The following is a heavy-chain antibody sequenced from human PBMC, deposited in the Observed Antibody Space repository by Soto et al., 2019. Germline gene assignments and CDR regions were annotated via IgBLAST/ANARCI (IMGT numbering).Heavy chain of an antibody. V-gene: IGHV3-23*01. Sequence: GGSLRLSCAASGFTFSSYAMSWVRQAPGKGLEWVSAISGSGGSTYYADSVKGRFTISRDNSKNTLCLQMNSLRAEDTAVYYCAKTLASPYYFDYWGQGTLVTVSS. CDR2: ISGSGGST. J-gene: IGHJ4*02. CDR3: AKTLASPYYFDY. CDR1: GFTFSSYA. D-gene: IGHD2-2*01.